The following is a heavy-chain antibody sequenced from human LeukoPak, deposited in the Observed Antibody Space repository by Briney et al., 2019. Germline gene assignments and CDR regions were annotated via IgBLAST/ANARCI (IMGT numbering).Heavy chain of an antibody. V-gene: IGHV4-38-2*01. J-gene: IGHJ4*02. D-gene: IGHD5-24*01. Sequence: SETLSLTCAVSGYSISSGYYWGWIRQPPGKVLEWVGSIYHSGSTYYNPSRKSRFTISVDTAKNQCSLKLSSVTAADTDVYYCARGRRWLQFHSFDYWGQGTLVTVSS. CDR1: GYSISSGYY. CDR3: ARGRRWLQFHSFDY. CDR2: IYHSGST.